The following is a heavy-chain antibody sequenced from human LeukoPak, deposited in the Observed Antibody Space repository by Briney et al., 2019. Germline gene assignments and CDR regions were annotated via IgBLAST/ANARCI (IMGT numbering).Heavy chain of an antibody. Sequence: SETLSLTCTVSGGSISSYYWSWIRQPAGKGLEWIGRIYTSGSTNYNPSLKSRVTMSVDTSKNQFSLKLSSVTAADTAVYYCARYAPSGYYDSWFDPWGQGTLVTVSS. V-gene: IGHV4-4*07. CDR2: IYTSGST. J-gene: IGHJ5*02. CDR1: GGSISSYY. CDR3: ARYAPSGYYDSWFDP. D-gene: IGHD3-22*01.